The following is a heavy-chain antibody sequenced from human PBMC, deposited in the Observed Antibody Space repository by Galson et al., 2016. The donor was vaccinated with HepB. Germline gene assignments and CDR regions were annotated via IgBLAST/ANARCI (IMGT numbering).Heavy chain of an antibody. Sequence: SVKVSCKASGYSFSTYDIVWVRQAPGQGLEWMGWVNPNSGNTGYAQKFQGRVTMTRDASLSTAYMELTRLTAEDTAVHYCTRDRSWPHWYFYLWGRGTLVTVSS. CDR2: VNPNSGNT. J-gene: IGHJ2*01. CDR1: GYSFSTYD. D-gene: IGHD3-10*01. V-gene: IGHV1-8*01. CDR3: TRDRSWPHWYFYL.